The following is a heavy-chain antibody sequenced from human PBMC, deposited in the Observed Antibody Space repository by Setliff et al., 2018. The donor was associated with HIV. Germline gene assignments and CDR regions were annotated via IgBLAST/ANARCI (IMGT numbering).Heavy chain of an antibody. Sequence: GESLKIPCKGSGSSFSSYWIGWVRQMPGKGLEWMGIIYPGDSDTKYSPSFQGQVTISVDKSVNTAYLQWSSLKASDTAIYYCARHEGANTGYFQHWGQGTLVTVSS. CDR2: IYPGDSDT. D-gene: IGHD1-26*01. CDR3: ARHEGANTGYFQH. V-gene: IGHV5-51*01. J-gene: IGHJ1*01. CDR1: GSSFSSYW.